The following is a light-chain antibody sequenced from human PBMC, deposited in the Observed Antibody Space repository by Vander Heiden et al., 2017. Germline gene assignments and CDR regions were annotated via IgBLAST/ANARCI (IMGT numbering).Light chain of an antibody. J-gene: IGKJ1*01. CDR3: QKYGSSPLT. CDR1: QSVSSSY. Sequence: EIVLTQSPGTLSLSPGERATLSCRASQSVSSSYLAWYQQKPGQAPRLLIYGASSRATGIPDRFSGSGSGTVFTLTISRLEPEDFAVYYCQKYGSSPLTFGQGTKVEIK. V-gene: IGKV3-20*01. CDR2: GAS.